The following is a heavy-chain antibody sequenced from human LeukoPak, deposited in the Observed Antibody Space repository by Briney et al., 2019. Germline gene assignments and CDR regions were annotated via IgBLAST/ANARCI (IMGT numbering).Heavy chain of an antibody. Sequence: SETLSLTCTVSGGYISSYYWSWIRQPAGKGLEWIGRIYSSGSTDYNPSLKSRVTMSVDTSKNQFSLKLTSVTAADTAVYYCARGIAAASERALDIWGQGTTVTVSS. V-gene: IGHV4-4*07. D-gene: IGHD6-13*01. J-gene: IGHJ3*02. CDR3: ARGIAAASERALDI. CDR2: IYSSGST. CDR1: GGYISSYY.